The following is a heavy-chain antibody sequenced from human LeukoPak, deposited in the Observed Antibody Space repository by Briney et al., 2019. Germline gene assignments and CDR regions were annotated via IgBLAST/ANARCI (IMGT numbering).Heavy chain of an antibody. J-gene: IGHJ4*02. CDR2: IRYDGSNK. V-gene: IGHV3-30*02. CDR1: ALSFISNG. CDR3: AKDRGNYYFDY. Sequence: GGSLRLSCVPSALSFISNGMHWVRQAPGKGLEWVAFIRYDGSNKYYADSVKGRFTISRDNSKNTLYLQMNGPRAEDTAVYYCAKDRGNYYFDYWGQGTLVTVSS. D-gene: IGHD1-7*01.